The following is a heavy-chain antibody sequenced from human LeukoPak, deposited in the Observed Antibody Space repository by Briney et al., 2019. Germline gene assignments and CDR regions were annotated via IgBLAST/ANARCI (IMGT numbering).Heavy chain of an antibody. D-gene: IGHD5-12*01. CDR1: GDSISSYY. V-gene: IGHV4-59*08. J-gene: IGHJ4*02. CDR2: IYYSGST. Sequence: PSETLSLTCTVSGDSISSYYWSWVRQPPGKGLEWIGNIYYSGSTNYNPSLKSRVTISVDRSKNQFSLKLSSVTAADTAVYYCARHGYSGYDLLGTYYFDYWGQGTLVTVSS. CDR3: ARHGYSGYDLLGTYYFDY.